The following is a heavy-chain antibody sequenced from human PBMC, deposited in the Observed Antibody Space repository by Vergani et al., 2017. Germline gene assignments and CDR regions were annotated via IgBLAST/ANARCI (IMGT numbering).Heavy chain of an antibody. CDR3: ARVNYDILTGHYYYMDV. Sequence: QVQLVQSGAEVKKPGSSVKVSCKASGGTFSSYAISWVRQAPGQGLEWMGGIIPIFGTANYAQKFQGRVTITADESTSTAYMELSSLRSEDTAVYYCARVNYDILTGHYYYMDVWGKGTTVTVSS. CDR1: GGTFSSYA. J-gene: IGHJ6*03. D-gene: IGHD3-9*01. V-gene: IGHV1-69*01. CDR2: IIPIFGTA.